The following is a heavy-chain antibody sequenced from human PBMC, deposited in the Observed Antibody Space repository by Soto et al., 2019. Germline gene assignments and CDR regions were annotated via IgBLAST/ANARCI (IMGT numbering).Heavy chain of an antibody. D-gene: IGHD3-22*01. CDR3: ARELEYDSSGYYSVDY. CDR2: IWYDGSNK. V-gene: IGHV3-33*01. J-gene: IGHJ4*02. CDR1: GFTFSSYG. Sequence: GGSLRLSCAASGFTFSSYGMHWVRQAPGKGLEWVAVIWYDGSNKYYADSVKGRFTISRDNSKNTLYLQMNSLRAEDTAVYYCARELEYDSSGYYSVDYWGQGTLVTVSS.